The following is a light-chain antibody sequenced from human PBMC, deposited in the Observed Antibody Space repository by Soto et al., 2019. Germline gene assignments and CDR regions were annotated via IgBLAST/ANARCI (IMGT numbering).Light chain of an antibody. CDR2: GAS. Sequence: EIVMTQSPATLSVSPGERATLSCRASQSVSSNLAWYQQKPGQAPRLLIYGASTRATGIPARFSGSGSGTEFTLTISSLQSEDFAFYSCQHLNTGPRTFGQGTKVEIK. J-gene: IGKJ1*01. V-gene: IGKV3-15*01. CDR3: QHLNTGPRT. CDR1: QSVSSN.